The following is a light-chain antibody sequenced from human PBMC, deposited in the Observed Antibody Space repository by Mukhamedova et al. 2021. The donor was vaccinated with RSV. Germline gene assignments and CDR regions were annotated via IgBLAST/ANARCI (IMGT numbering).Light chain of an antibody. V-gene: IGKV1-5*03. CDR2: KAS. Sequence: WYQRRVHGKAPKLLIFKASNLESGVPSRFSGRGSGTEFTLTISSLQPDDFATYYCQQYNSLTWTFGQGTMVEIK. J-gene: IGKJ1*01. CDR3: QQYNSLTWT.